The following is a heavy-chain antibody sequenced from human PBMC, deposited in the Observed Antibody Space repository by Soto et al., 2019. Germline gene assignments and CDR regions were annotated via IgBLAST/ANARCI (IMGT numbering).Heavy chain of an antibody. V-gene: IGHV3-23*01. CDR1: GFTLSTYG. CDR3: ARIRGYYYGLDL. Sequence: EEELLESGGGLVQPGGSPRLSCAASGFTLSTYGMTWVRQAPGKGLEWVSAITGTGGNTYYVDSMKGRFTVSRDNSKNMLYLQVNSLRAEDTAVYYCARIRGYYYGLDLWGQGTTVTVSS. CDR2: ITGTGGNT. J-gene: IGHJ6*02.